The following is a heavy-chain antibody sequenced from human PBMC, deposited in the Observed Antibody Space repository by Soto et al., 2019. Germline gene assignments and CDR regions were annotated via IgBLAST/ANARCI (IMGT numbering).Heavy chain of an antibody. CDR1: GFTFSSYG. V-gene: IGHV3-30*18. CDR2: ISYDGSNK. D-gene: IGHD6-6*01. Sequence: PGGSLSLSCAASGFTFSSYGMHWVRQAPGKGLEWVAVISYDGSNKYYADSVKGRFTISRDNSKNTLYLQMNSLGAEDTAVYYCAKDTSSGRSSSSWDYYYYGMDVWGQGTTVTVSS. CDR3: AKDTSSGRSSSSWDYYYYGMDV. J-gene: IGHJ6*02.